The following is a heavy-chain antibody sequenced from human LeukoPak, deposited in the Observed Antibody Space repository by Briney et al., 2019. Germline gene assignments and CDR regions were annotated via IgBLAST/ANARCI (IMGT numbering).Heavy chain of an antibody. Sequence: GGSLRLSCAASGFTFRSYAMTWVRQAPGKGLEWVSSIGGSGTSTYYGDSVKGRFTISRDNSKNTLYLQMNSLRAEDTAVYYCARTSYSTSDGYWGQGTLVTASS. CDR2: IGGSGTST. CDR3: ARTSYSTSDGY. D-gene: IGHD6-6*01. CDR1: GFTFRSYA. J-gene: IGHJ4*02. V-gene: IGHV3-23*01.